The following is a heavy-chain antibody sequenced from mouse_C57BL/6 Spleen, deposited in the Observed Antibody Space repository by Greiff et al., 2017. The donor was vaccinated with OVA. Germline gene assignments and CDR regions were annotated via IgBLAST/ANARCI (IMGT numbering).Heavy chain of an antibody. J-gene: IGHJ1*03. CDR2: INPGSGGT. Sequence: VKLQESGAELVRPGTSVKVSCKASGYAFTNYLIEWVKQRPGQGLEWIGVINPGSGGTNYNEKFKGKATLTADKSSSTAYMQLSSLTSEDSAVYFCARALYDYDNYWYFDVWGTGTTVTVSS. D-gene: IGHD2-4*01. CDR3: ARALYDYDNYWYFDV. V-gene: IGHV1-54*01. CDR1: GYAFTNYL.